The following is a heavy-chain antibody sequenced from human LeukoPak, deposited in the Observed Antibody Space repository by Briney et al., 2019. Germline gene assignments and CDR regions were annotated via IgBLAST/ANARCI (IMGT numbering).Heavy chain of an antibody. J-gene: IGHJ6*03. D-gene: IGHD1-26*01. CDR1: GGSISSSSYY. CDR3: ARAPSGSYGRYYYYYMDV. V-gene: IGHV4-39*01. Sequence: PSETLSLTCTVSGGSISSSSYYWGWIRQPPGKGLEWIGNIYYSGSTYYNPSLKSRVTISVDTSKNQFSLKLSSVTAADTSVYYCARAPSGSYGRYYYYYMDVWGKGTTVTISS. CDR2: IYYSGST.